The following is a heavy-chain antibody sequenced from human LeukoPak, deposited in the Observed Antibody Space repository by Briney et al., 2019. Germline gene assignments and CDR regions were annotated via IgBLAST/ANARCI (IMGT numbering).Heavy chain of an antibody. V-gene: IGHV1-2*06. J-gene: IGHJ4*02. Sequence: ASVTVSFKASGYTFTGYYMHWVRQAPGQGLEWMGRINPNSGGTNYAQKFQGRVTMTRDTSISTAYMELSRLRSDDTAVYYCARTNTYYYDSSGYHYFDYWGQGTLVTVSS. CDR1: GYTFTGYY. CDR3: ARTNTYYYDSSGYHYFDY. CDR2: INPNSGGT. D-gene: IGHD3-22*01.